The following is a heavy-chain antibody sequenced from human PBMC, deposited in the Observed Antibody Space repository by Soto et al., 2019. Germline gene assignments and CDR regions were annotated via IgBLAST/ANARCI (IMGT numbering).Heavy chain of an antibody. D-gene: IGHD7-27*01. V-gene: IGHV4-34*01. CDR3: ARAKFESTGWHQFDI. CDR1: GGSFTGHF. J-gene: IGHJ4*02. Sequence: SETLSLTCTVSGGSFTGHFWSWVRKPPGKGLEWIGEVSHSGNTKYYPSLRSRVTLSVDSPKNQISLALTSVTAADTAVYYCARAKFESTGWHQFDIWGQGTLVTVSS. CDR2: VSHSGNT.